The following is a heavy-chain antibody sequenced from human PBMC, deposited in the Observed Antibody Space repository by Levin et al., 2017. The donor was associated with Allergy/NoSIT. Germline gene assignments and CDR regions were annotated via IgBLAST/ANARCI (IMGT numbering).Heavy chain of an antibody. Sequence: RGESLKISCKGSGYSFTSYWIGWVRQMPGKGLEWMGIIYPGDSDTRYSPSFQGQVTISADKSISTAYLQWSSLKASDTAMYYCARHPYCGGDCLPPPDAFDIWGQGTMVTVSS. D-gene: IGHD2-21*02. CDR1: GYSFTSYW. J-gene: IGHJ3*02. CDR3: ARHPYCGGDCLPPPDAFDI. CDR2: IYPGDSDT. V-gene: IGHV5-51*01.